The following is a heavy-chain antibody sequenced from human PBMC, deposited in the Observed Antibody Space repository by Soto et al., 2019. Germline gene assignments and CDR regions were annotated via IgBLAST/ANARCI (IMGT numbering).Heavy chain of an antibody. CDR2: TYSGADAT. Sequence: GGSLRLSCAASGFIISNDYMSWVRQAPGRGLEWVSVTYSGADATSYADSVKGRFTVSRDNSKNTLYLQMNSLRAEDTAVYYCARGGEDVWGSYRPDYYYGMDVWGQGTTVTVSS. D-gene: IGHD3-16*02. J-gene: IGHJ6*02. CDR1: GFIISNDY. CDR3: ARGGEDVWGSYRPDYYYGMDV. V-gene: IGHV3-66*01.